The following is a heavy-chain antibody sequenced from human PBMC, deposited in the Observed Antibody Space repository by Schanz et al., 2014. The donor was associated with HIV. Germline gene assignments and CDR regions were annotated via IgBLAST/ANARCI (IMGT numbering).Heavy chain of an antibody. CDR2: ISSSSTTI. V-gene: IGHV3-48*02. CDR1: GFTFSSYS. Sequence: EVQLVESGGGLVQPGGSLRLSCAASGFTFSSYSMNWVRQAPGKGLEWVSYISSSSTTIYYADSVKGRFTISKDNAKTSLYLQMNSLRDEDTAVYYCARVANWDYYGMDAWGRGTTVTVSS. J-gene: IGHJ6*02. CDR3: ARVANWDYYGMDA. D-gene: IGHD3-16*01.